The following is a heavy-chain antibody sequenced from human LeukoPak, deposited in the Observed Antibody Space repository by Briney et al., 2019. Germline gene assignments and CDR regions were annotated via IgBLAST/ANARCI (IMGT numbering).Heavy chain of an antibody. J-gene: IGHJ4*02. V-gene: IGHV3-33*01. D-gene: IGHD3-10*01. CDR2: IWYDGGSK. CDR3: VRDSSGDSSGRPSLDY. CDR1: GFTFSYYG. Sequence: GESLKISCAASGFTFSYYGMHWVRQAPGKGLEWVANIWYDGGSKYYADSVKGRFTISRDNSKNTLNLQMNSLRADDTAVYFCVRDSSGDSSGRPSLDYWGQGTLVTVSS.